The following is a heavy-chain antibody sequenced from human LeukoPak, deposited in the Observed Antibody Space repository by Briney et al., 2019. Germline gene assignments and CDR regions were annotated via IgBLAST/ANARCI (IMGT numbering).Heavy chain of an antibody. CDR1: GYTFTSYY. CDR2: INPSGGST. CDR3: ARDRIVVVPAAERFDY. V-gene: IGHV1-46*01. J-gene: IGHJ4*02. Sequence: HWASVKVSCKASGYTFTSYYMHWVRQAPGQGLEWMGIINPSGGSTSYAQKFQGRVTMTRDMSTSTVYMELSSLRSEDTAVYHCARDRIVVVPAAERFDYWGQGTLVTVSS. D-gene: IGHD2-2*01.